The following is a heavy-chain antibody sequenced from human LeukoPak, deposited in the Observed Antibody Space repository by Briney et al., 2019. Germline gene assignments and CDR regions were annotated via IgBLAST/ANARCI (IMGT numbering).Heavy chain of an antibody. J-gene: IGHJ5*02. V-gene: IGHV1-18*01. CDR1: GYTFTNYG. D-gene: IGHD7-27*01. CDR2: INTYNGNT. Sequence: ASVNVSCKASGYTFTNYGISWVRQAPGQGLEWMGWINTYNGNTNYAQKFQGRVTMTTDTSTSTAYMELRSLWSDDTAVYYCARNSPRDVAGRQFLPGVMSLLSQCDNCFDPWGQGTLVSVSS. CDR3: ARNSPRDVAGRQFLPGVMSLLSQCDNCFDP.